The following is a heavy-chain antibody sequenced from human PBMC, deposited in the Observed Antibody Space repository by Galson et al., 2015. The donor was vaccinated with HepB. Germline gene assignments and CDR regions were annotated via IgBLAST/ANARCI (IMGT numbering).Heavy chain of an antibody. CDR2: ISYDGSNK. CDR1: GFTFSSYG. Sequence: SLRLSCAASGFTFSSYGMHWVRQAPGKGLEWVAVISYDGSNKYYADSVKGRFTISRDNSKNTLYLQMNSLRAEDTAVYYCAKPNSIRYYYYYYMDVWGKGTTVTVSS. CDR3: AKPNSIRYYYYYYMDV. V-gene: IGHV3-30*18. J-gene: IGHJ6*03. D-gene: IGHD5-24*01.